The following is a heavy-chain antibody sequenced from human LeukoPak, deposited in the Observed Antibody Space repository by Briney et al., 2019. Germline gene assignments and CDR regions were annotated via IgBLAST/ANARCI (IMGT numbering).Heavy chain of an antibody. D-gene: IGHD3-3*01. V-gene: IGHV3-48*03. CDR1: GFTVSSYD. Sequence: GGSLRLSCEASGFTVSSYDMNWVRQAPGKGLEWVSYMSSSGSATHYTDSVKGRFAISRDNAKNSLYLQMNSLRADDTAVYYCAQRFAYWGQGTLVTVSS. CDR3: AQRFAY. J-gene: IGHJ4*02. CDR2: MSSSGSAT.